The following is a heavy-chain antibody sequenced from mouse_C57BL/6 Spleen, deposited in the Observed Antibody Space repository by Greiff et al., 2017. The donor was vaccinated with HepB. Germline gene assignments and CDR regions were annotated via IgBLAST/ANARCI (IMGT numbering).Heavy chain of an antibody. CDR1: GYTFTSYW. Sequence: QVHVKQPGAELVRPGSSVKLSCKASGYTFTSYWMDWVKQRPGQGLEWIGNIYPSDSETHYNQKFKDKATLTVDKSSSTAYMQLSSLTSEDSAVYYCARGWDRFDYWGQGTTLTVSS. CDR2: IYPSDSET. V-gene: IGHV1-61*01. D-gene: IGHD4-1*01. CDR3: ARGWDRFDY. J-gene: IGHJ2*01.